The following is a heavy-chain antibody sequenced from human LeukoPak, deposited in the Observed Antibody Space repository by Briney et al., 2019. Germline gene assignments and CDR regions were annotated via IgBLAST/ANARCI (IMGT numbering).Heavy chain of an antibody. D-gene: IGHD2-2*01. J-gene: IGHJ4*02. CDR3: ARGHLYCSSTSCYVNYFDY. CDR1: GGTFSSYA. Sequence: SVKVSCKASGGTFSSYAISWVRQAPGQGLEWMGGIIPIFGTANYAQKFQGRVTITADESTSTAYMELSSLRSDDTAVYYCARGHLYCSSTSCYVNYFDYWGQGTLVTVSS. CDR2: IIPIFGTA. V-gene: IGHV1-69*01.